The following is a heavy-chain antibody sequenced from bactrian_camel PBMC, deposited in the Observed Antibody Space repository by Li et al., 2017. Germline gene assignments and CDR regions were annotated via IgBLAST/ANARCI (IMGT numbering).Heavy chain of an antibody. CDR1: GITLDDSD. D-gene: IGHD5*01. CDR2: MNAYGDI. Sequence: VQLVESGGGSVQAGGSLTLACTASGITLDDSDMGWYRQASGDVCTLVSHMNAYGDIYYADSLKGRFTISRDNAKNTVYLQMTSLKPEDTAVYYCVRDLYGLGPLLFGYWGQGTQVTVS. CDR3: VRDLYGLGPLLFGY. J-gene: IGHJ6*01. V-gene: IGHV3S36*01.